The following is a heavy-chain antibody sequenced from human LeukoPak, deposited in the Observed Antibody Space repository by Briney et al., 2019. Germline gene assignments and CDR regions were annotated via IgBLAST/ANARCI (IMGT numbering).Heavy chain of an antibody. CDR2: IYYSGST. Sequence: PSETLSLTCTVSGCSISSYYWSWIRQPPGKGLEWIGYIYYSGSTNYNPSLKSRVTISVDTSKNQFSLKLSSVTAADTAVYYCASGAAAGTRMKYNWFDPWGQGTLVTVSS. CDR3: ASGAAAGTRMKYNWFDP. CDR1: GCSISSYY. J-gene: IGHJ5*02. D-gene: IGHD6-13*01. V-gene: IGHV4-59*01.